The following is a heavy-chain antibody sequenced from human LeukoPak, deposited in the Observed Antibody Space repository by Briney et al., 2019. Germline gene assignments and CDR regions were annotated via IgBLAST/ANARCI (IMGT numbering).Heavy chain of an antibody. CDR1: GCTFSSYE. J-gene: IGHJ4*02. V-gene: IGHV3-48*03. CDR3: AKDYYDSSGYYYTPFGY. CDR2: ISSSGSTI. Sequence: GGSLRLYCAASGCTFSSYEMNWVRQAPGKGLEWVSYISSSGSTIYYADSVKGRFTISRDNAKNSLYLQMSSLRAEDTAVYYCAKDYYDSSGYYYTPFGYWGQGTLVTVSS. D-gene: IGHD3-22*01.